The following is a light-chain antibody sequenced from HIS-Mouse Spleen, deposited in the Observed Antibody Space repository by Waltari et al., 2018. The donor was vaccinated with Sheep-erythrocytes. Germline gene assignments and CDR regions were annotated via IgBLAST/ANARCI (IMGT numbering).Light chain of an antibody. CDR1: SSDVGSYNL. J-gene: IGLJ2*01. V-gene: IGLV2-18*01. Sequence: QSALTQPPSVSGSPGPSVTISCTGTSSDVGSYNLFAWYQPPPGTAPKLLIYEVSNRPSGVPDRFSGSKSGNTASLTISGLQAEDEADYYCSLYTSSSTLVFGGGTKLTVL. CDR2: EVS. CDR3: SLYTSSSTLV.